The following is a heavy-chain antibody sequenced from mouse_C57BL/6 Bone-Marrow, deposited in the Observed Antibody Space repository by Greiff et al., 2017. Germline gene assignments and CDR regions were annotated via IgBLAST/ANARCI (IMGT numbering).Heavy chain of an antibody. D-gene: IGHD3-2*02. V-gene: IGHV10-1*01. Sequence: EVKVVESGGGLVQPKGSLKLSCAASGFSFNTYAMNWVRQAPGKGLEWVARIRSKSNNYATYYADSVKDRFTISRDDSESMLYLQMSNLKTEDTAMYYWVGQGRLRSLFAYWGQGTVVTVSA. CDR2: IRSKSNNYAT. CDR1: GFSFNTYA. J-gene: IGHJ3*01. CDR3: VGQGRLRSLFAY.